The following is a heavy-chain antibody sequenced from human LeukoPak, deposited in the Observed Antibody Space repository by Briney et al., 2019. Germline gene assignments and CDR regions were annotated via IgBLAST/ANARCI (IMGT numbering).Heavy chain of an antibody. D-gene: IGHD6-19*01. V-gene: IGHV4-59*01. CDR2: IYYSGST. CDR3: ARLAVAGMGLRDY. CDR1: GGFISSYY. Sequence: PSETLSLTCTVSGGFISSYYWSWIRQPPGKGLEWIGYIYYSGSTNYNPSLKSRVTISVDTSKNQFSLKLSSVTAADTAVYYCARLAVAGMGLRDYWGQGTLVTVSS. J-gene: IGHJ4*02.